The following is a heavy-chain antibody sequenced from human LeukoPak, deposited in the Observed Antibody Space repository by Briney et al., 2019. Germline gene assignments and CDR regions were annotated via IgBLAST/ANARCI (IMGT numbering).Heavy chain of an antibody. D-gene: IGHD3-10*02. Sequence: PGGSLRLSCAASGFTFSSYAMHWVRQAPGKGLEWGAVISYDGSNKYYADSVKGRFTISRDNSKNTLYLQMNSLRAEDTAVYYCAKFFTGEYVRAFDVWGQGTMVTVSS. CDR3: AKFFTGEYVRAFDV. CDR2: ISYDGSNK. V-gene: IGHV3-30*18. J-gene: IGHJ3*01. CDR1: GFTFSSYA.